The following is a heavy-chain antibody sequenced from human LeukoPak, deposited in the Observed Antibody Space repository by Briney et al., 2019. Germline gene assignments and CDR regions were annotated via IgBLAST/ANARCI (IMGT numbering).Heavy chain of an antibody. Sequence: SETLSLTCAVYGGSFSGYYWSWIRQPPGKGLEWIGEINHSGSTNYNPSLKSRVTISVDTSKNQFSLKLSSATAADTAVYFRISLTFGGAYYMDVWGKGTTVTMSS. CDR1: GGSFSGYY. D-gene: IGHD3-16*01. J-gene: IGHJ6*03. V-gene: IGHV4-34*03. CDR3: ISLTFGGAYYMDV. CDR2: INHSGST.